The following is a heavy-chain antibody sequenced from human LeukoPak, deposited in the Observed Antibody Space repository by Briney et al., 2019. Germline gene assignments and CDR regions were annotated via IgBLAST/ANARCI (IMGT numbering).Heavy chain of an antibody. Sequence: GGSLRLSCAASGFTFSIYAMSWVRQAPGKGLEWVSAISGSGGTAYHADSVKGRFTISRDNSKNTLYLQMNSLRAEDTAVYYCAKKGYYDRSGYYMYYFDHWGQGTLVTVSS. CDR1: GFTFSIYA. V-gene: IGHV3-23*01. CDR2: ISGSGGTA. J-gene: IGHJ4*02. D-gene: IGHD3-22*01. CDR3: AKKGYYDRSGYYMYYFDH.